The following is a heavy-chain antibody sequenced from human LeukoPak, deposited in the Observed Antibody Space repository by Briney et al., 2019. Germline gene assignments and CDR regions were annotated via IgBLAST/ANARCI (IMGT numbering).Heavy chain of an antibody. J-gene: IGHJ4*02. CDR2: IYQSGTT. CDR1: GGSISSGDHS. Sequence: PSQTLSLTCAVSGGSISSGDHSWSWIRQPPGKGLEWVGYIYQSGTTYYNPSLKSRVTIAGDTSKNQFSLKLSSVTAADTAVYFCARVGGWEPKLHGVTFDYLGQGTLVTVSS. V-gene: IGHV4-30-2*01. CDR3: ARVGGWEPKLHGVTFDY. D-gene: IGHD1-26*01.